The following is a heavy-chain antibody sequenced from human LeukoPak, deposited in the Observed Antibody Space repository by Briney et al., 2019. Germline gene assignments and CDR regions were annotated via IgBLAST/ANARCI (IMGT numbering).Heavy chain of an antibody. D-gene: IGHD3-10*01. CDR3: AREIVGSGSYPDF. V-gene: IGHV3-33*01. CDR1: GFAFNTYA. CDR2: IWHDGSHK. Sequence: GGSLRLSCAASGFAFNTYAMHWVRQAPGQGLEWVALIWHDGSHKFYSNPVRGQFTISRDNSKNTVSLQMNNLRPEDTAVYYCAREIVGSGSYPDFWGQGTLVTVSS. J-gene: IGHJ4*02.